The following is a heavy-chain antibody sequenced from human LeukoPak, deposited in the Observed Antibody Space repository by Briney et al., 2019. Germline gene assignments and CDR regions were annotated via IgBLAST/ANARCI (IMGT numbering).Heavy chain of an antibody. D-gene: IGHD1-26*01. Sequence: PGGSLRLSCVASGFTFSNYAMGWVRQAPGKGLEWVSGIIARGGSTYYADSVKGRFTISRDNSKNTLYLQMNSLRAEDTAVYYCAKETSSGNFVTIDCWGQGTLVTVSS. CDR1: GFTFSNYA. CDR3: AKETSSGNFVTIDC. V-gene: IGHV3-23*01. CDR2: IIARGGST. J-gene: IGHJ4*02.